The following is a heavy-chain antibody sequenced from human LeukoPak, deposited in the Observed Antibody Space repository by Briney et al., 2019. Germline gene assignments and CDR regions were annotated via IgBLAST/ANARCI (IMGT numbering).Heavy chain of an antibody. CDR3: ARAAEPYTPFDY. J-gene: IGHJ4*02. CDR2: IYYSGST. D-gene: IGHD1-14*01. CDR1: GGSISSYY. Sequence: SEILSLTCTVSGGSISSYYWSWIRQPPGKGLEWIGYIYYSGSTNYNPSLKSRVTISVDTSKNQFSLKLSSVTAADTAVYYCARAAEPYTPFDYWGQGTLVTVSS. V-gene: IGHV4-59*01.